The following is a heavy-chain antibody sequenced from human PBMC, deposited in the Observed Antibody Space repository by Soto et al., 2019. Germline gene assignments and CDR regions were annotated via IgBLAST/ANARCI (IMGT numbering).Heavy chain of an antibody. CDR1: GFTFSSYT. CDR2: ISSSSHAI. D-gene: IGHD6-13*01. Sequence: EVRLVESGGGLVQPGGSLRLSCAASGFTFSSYTMNWVRQAPGKGLEWVSYISSSSHAIYYADSVKGRFTISRDNSENSLYLQMNSLRYEDTAVYYCARVIRYGQQVVLDYWGQGTLVTVSS. V-gene: IGHV3-48*02. J-gene: IGHJ4*02. CDR3: ARVIRYGQQVVLDY.